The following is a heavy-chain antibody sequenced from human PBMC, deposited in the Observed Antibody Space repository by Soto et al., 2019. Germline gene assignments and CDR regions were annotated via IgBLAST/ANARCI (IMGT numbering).Heavy chain of an antibody. CDR3: ARGGAVRGVIMGTFGY. CDR2: IYYSGST. Sequence: SETLSLTCTVSGGSISSGGYYWSWIRQHPGKGLEWIGYIYYSGSTYYNPSLKSRVTISVDTSKNQFSLKLSSVTAADTAVYYCARGGAVRGVIMGTFGYWGQGALVKVSS. CDR1: GGSISSGGYY. J-gene: IGHJ4*02. D-gene: IGHD3-10*01. V-gene: IGHV4-31*03.